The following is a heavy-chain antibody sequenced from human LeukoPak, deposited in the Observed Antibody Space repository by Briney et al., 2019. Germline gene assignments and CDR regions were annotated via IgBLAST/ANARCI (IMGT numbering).Heavy chain of an antibody. D-gene: IGHD5-18*01. Sequence: PGGSLTLTCAPSGLLFEESTMHWVRPAPGEGLEYVSLINWDGGTTHYGRCVTGRFTISRANSKSSLCLQLNSRPSDDTALYYCATGDVDSPMNFYLWGGGTRVTVPS. CDR3: ATGDVDSPMNFYL. V-gene: IGHV3-43*01. CDR1: GLLFEEST. J-gene: IGHJ4*02. CDR2: INWDGGTT.